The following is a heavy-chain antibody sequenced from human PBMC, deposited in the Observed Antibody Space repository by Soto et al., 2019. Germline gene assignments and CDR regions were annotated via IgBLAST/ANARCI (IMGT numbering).Heavy chain of an antibody. Sequence: EVQLVESGGGLVKPGGSLRLSCAASGFTFSSYSMNWVRQAPGKGLEWVSSISSSSSYIYYADSVKGRFTISRDNAKNSLYLQMNILRAEDTAVYYCARGGVSTKGDESWGQGTLVTVSS. V-gene: IGHV3-21*01. D-gene: IGHD3-16*01. J-gene: IGHJ5*02. CDR1: GFTFSSYS. CDR2: ISSSSSYI. CDR3: ARGGVSTKGDES.